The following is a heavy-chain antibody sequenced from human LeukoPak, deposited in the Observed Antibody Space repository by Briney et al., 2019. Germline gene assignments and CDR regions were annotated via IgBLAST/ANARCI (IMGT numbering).Heavy chain of an antibody. CDR1: GFTFSSYA. CDR2: ISGSGGST. J-gene: IGHJ6*02. CDR3: AKSAMVRGVIMSILYYYYGMDV. Sequence: PGGSLRLSCAASGFTFSSYAMSWVRQAPGKGLEWVSAISGSGGSTYYADSVKGRFTISRDNSKNTLYLQMNSLRAEDTAVYYCAKSAMVRGVIMSILYYYYGMDVWGQGTTVTVSS. D-gene: IGHD3-10*01. V-gene: IGHV3-23*01.